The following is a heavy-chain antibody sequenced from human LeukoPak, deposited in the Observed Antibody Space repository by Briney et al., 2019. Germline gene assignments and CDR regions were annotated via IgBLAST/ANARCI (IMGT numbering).Heavy chain of an antibody. CDR1: GGSFSGYY. D-gene: IGHD3-22*01. J-gene: IGHJ6*03. Sequence: PSETLSLTSAVYGGSFSGYYWSWIRQPPGKGLEWIGEINHSGSTNYNPSLKSRVTISVDTSKNQFSLKLSSVTAADTAVYYCARLKFYDSTGYSPGHYMDVWGKGTTVTVSS. CDR3: ARLKFYDSTGYSPGHYMDV. CDR2: INHSGST. V-gene: IGHV4-34*01.